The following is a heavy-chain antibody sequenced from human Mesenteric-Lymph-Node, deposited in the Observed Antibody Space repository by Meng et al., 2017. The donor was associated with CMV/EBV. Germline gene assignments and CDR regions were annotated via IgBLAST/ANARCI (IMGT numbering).Heavy chain of an antibody. V-gene: IGHV1-3*01. CDR1: GYPFTSYA. Sequence: SGYPFTSYAMHWVRQAPGQRLEWMGWINAGNGNTKYSQKFQGRVTITRDTSASKDYMGLSSLRSEDTAVYYCARTARGYYDSSGYYGRWGQGTLVTVSS. CDR3: ARTARGYYDSSGYYGR. D-gene: IGHD3-22*01. J-gene: IGHJ4*02. CDR2: INAGNGNT.